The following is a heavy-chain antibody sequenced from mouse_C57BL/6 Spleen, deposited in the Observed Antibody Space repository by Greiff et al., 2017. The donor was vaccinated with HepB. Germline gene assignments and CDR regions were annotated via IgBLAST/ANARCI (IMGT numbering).Heavy chain of an antibody. Sequence: QVQLQQPGAELVKPGASVKMSCKASGYTFTSYWITWVKQRPGQGLEWIGDIYPGSGSTNYNEKFKSKATLTVDTSSSTAYMQLSSLTSENAAVYYCARGADDYEGWFAYWGQGTLVTVSA. CDR3: ARGADDYEGWFAY. CDR2: IYPGSGST. V-gene: IGHV1-55*01. D-gene: IGHD2-4*01. CDR1: GYTFTSYW. J-gene: IGHJ3*01.